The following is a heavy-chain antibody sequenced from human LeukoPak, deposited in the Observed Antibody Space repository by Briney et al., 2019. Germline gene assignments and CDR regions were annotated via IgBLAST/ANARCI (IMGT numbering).Heavy chain of an antibody. CDR1: GFTFSNYW. Sequence: GGSLRLSCAASGFTFSNYWIHWVRQAPGKGLVWVSRIDNAGSITTYADSVKGRFTISRDNAENTLYLQMNSLRVEDTAVYYCAKDPYRVIVATGNYLDPWGQGTLVTVSS. J-gene: IGHJ5*02. D-gene: IGHD2-21*01. V-gene: IGHV3-74*03. CDR2: IDNAGSIT. CDR3: AKDPYRVIVATGNYLDP.